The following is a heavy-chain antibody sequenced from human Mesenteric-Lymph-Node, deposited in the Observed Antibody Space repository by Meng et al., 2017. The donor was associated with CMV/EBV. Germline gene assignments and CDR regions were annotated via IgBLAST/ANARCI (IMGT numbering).Heavy chain of an antibody. J-gene: IGHJ4*02. V-gene: IGHV3-7*01. Sequence: SGAASGFTFSSYWMSWVRQAPGKGLEWVANIKQDGSEKYYVDSVKGRFTISRDNAKNSLYLQMNSLRAEDTAVYYCARVSLLVSLGYWGQGTLVTVSS. CDR2: IKQDGSEK. CDR3: ARVSLLVSLGY. D-gene: IGHD5/OR15-5a*01. CDR1: GFTFSSYW.